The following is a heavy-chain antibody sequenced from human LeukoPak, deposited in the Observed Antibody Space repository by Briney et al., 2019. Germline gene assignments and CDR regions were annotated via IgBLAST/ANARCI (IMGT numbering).Heavy chain of an antibody. CDR1: GFPFRNHW. D-gene: IGHD7-27*01. J-gene: IGHJ4*02. CDR2: INNDGSDT. CDR3: ARNNWGIDY. Sequence: HRGGPLLLSCAASGFPFRNHWMHWVRQPPGKVLVWVALINNDGSDTSHADSVEGRFTISRDNAKDTLYLQMNGLRVEDTAVYYCARNNWGIDYWGQGTLVAVSS. V-gene: IGHV3-74*01.